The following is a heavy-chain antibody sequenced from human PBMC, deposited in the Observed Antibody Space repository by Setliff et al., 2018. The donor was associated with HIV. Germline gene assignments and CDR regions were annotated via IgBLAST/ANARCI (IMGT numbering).Heavy chain of an antibody. J-gene: IGHJ1*01. V-gene: IGHV7-4-1*02. CDR3: ARVGVDSQEYFQH. CDR2: INTNTGNP. CDR1: GYTFTNYA. Sequence: ASVKVSCKASGYTFTNYAINWVRQAPGQGLEWMGWINTNTGNPTYARGFTGRFVFSLDTSVSTAYLQINSLKAEDTAIYYCARVGVDSQEYFQHWGQGTLVTVSS. D-gene: IGHD3-3*01.